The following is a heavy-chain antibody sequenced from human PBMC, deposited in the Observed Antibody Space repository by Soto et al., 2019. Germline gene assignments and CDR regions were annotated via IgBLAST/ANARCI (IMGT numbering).Heavy chain of an antibody. CDR3: ARARGYLVPGYYYYMDA. J-gene: IGHJ6*03. CDR2: INHSGST. V-gene: IGHV4-34*01. D-gene: IGHD6-6*01. Sequence: SETLSLTCAVYGGSFSGYYWSWIRQPPGKGLEWIGEINHSGSTNYNPSLKSRVTISVDTSKNQFSLKLSSVTAADTAVYYCARARGYLVPGYYYYMDAWGKGSSVTVAS. CDR1: GGSFSGYY.